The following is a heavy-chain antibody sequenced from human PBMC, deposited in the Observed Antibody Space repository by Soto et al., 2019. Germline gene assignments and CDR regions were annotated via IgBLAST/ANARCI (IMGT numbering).Heavy chain of an antibody. D-gene: IGHD5-18*01. CDR2: INGHGDTT. CDR1: GFTFSTYA. J-gene: IGHJ5*02. Sequence: HPGGSLRLSCAASGFTFSTYAMSWVRQAPGKGLEWVSVINGHGDTTRYADSVKGRFTISRDNSKNTLFLEMNSLRAEDTAMYYCAKDPYSYGPNWFDPWGQGTLVTVSS. CDR3: AKDPYSYGPNWFDP. V-gene: IGHV3-23*01.